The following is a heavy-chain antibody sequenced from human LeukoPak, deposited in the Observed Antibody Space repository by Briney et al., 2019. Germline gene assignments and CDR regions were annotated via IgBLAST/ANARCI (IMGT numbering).Heavy chain of an antibody. V-gene: IGHV1-69*05. CDR1: GGTFSSYA. CDR2: IIPIFGTA. CDR3: AGKIQLWPVYYYYYMDV. Sequence: SVKVSCKASGGTFSSYAISWVRQAPGQGLEWMGGIIPIFGTANYAQKFQGRVTITTDESTSTAYMELSSLRSEDTAVYYCAGKIQLWPVYYYYYMDVWGKGTTATVSS. D-gene: IGHD5-18*01. J-gene: IGHJ6*03.